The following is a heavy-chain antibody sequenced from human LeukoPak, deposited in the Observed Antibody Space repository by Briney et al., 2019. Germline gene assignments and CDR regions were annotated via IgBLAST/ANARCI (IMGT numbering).Heavy chain of an antibody. D-gene: IGHD3-22*01. CDR1: GGSFSGYY. CDR3: ARERTMRYFDL. Sequence: SETLSLTCAVYGGSFSGYYWSWIRQPPGKGLEWIGEINHSGSTNHNPSLKSRVTISVDTSKNQFSLKVSSVTAADTAVYYCARERTMRYFDLWGRGTLVTVSS. CDR2: INHSGST. J-gene: IGHJ2*01. V-gene: IGHV4-34*01.